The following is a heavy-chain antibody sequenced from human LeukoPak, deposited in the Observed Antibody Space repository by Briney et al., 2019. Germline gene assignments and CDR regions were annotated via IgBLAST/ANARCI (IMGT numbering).Heavy chain of an antibody. J-gene: IGHJ4*02. V-gene: IGHV4-59*01. Sequence: PSETLSLTCTVSGGSISTDYWSWIRQPPGKRLEWIGNIYYTGSTNYNPSLRSRVTISVDTSKNQFSLQLTSVTAADTAVYYCARGSCWLPDCWGQGTLVTVSS. D-gene: IGHD3-10*01. CDR2: IYYTGST. CDR3: ARGSCWLPDC. CDR1: GGSISTDY.